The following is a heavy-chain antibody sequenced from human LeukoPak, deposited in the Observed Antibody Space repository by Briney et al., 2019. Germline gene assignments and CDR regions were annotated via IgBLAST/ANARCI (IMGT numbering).Heavy chain of an antibody. CDR3: ATDLSYSSIQIIDY. CDR1: GYALTELS. D-gene: IGHD6-13*01. J-gene: IGHJ4*02. V-gene: IGHV1-24*01. Sequence: ASVKVSCKVSGYALTELSMHWVRQAPGKGLEWMGGFDPEDGETIYAQKFQGRVTMTEDTSTDTAYMELSSLRSEDTAVYYCATDLSYSSIQIIDYWGQGTLVTVSS. CDR2: FDPEDGET.